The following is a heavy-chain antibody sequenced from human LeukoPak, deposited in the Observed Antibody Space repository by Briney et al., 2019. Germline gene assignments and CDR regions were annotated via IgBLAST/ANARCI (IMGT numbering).Heavy chain of an antibody. CDR1: GGTFSSYA. Sequence: SVKVSCKASGGTFSSYAISWVRPAPGQGLEWMGGIIPIFGTANYAQKFQGRVTITADESTSTAYMELSSLRSEDTAVYYCARWADWSGYYEGYFDYWGQGTLVTVSS. V-gene: IGHV1-69*13. CDR2: IIPIFGTA. D-gene: IGHD3-3*01. CDR3: ARWADWSGYYEGYFDY. J-gene: IGHJ4*02.